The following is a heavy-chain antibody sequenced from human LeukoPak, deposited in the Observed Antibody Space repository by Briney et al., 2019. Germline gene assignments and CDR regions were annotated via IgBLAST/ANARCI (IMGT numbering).Heavy chain of an antibody. V-gene: IGHV4-59*01. CDR1: GGSISSYY. CDR3: ARGPGGFGELEVDDY. CDR2: IYYSGST. D-gene: IGHD3-10*01. Sequence: SETLSLTCTVSGGSISSYYWSWIRQPPGKGLEWIGYIYYSGSTNYNPSLKSRVTISVDTSKNQFSLKLSSVTAADTAVYYCARGPGGFGELEVDDYWGQGTLVTVSS. J-gene: IGHJ4*02.